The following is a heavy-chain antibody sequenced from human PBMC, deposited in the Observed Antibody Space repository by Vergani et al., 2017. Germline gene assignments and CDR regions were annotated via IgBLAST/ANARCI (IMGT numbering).Heavy chain of an antibody. Sequence: EVQLVQSGAEVKKPGESLKISCKGSGYSFTSYWIGWVRQMPGKGLEWMGNIDPGDSATRYSPSFQGQVTISADKSISTACLQWSSLKASDTAMYYCARPGSGSYYNDYFDYWGQGTLVTVSS. V-gene: IGHV5-51*01. J-gene: IGHJ4*02. CDR1: GYSFTSYW. D-gene: IGHD3-10*01. CDR2: IDPGDSAT. CDR3: ARPGSGSYYNDYFDY.